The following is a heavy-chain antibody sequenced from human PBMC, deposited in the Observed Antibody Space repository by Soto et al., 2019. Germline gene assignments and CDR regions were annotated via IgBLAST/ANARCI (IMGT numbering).Heavy chain of an antibody. CDR3: ARLSDITMVRGSGGGAFDI. J-gene: IGHJ3*02. D-gene: IGHD3-10*01. CDR1: GGSISSYY. CDR2: IYYSGST. Sequence: SETLSLTCTVSGGSISSYYWSWIRQPPGKGLEWIGYIYYSGSTNYNPSLKSRVTISVDTSKNQFSLKLSSVTAADTAVYYCARLSDITMVRGSGGGAFDIWGQGTMVTVSS. V-gene: IGHV4-59*08.